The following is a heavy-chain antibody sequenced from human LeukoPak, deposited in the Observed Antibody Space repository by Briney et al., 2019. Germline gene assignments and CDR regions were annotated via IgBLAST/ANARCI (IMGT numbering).Heavy chain of an antibody. CDR3: ARDPGYSYAMDF. D-gene: IGHD5-18*01. CDR2: ISSSSSYI. J-gene: IGHJ4*02. CDR1: GFTFSSYS. V-gene: IGHV3-21*01. Sequence: GGSLRLSCAASGFTFSSYSMNWVRQAPGKGLEWVSSISSSSSYIYYADSVKGRFTTSRDDAKNSLYLQMNSLTDEDTAVYYCARDPGYSYAMDFWGRGTLVTVSS.